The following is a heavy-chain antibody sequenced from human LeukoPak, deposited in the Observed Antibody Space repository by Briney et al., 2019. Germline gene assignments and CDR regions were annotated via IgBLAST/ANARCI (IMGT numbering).Heavy chain of an antibody. D-gene: IGHD2-8*01. V-gene: IGHV3-21*01. CDR3: ARDNDYYYGMDV. Sequence: GGSLRLSCAASGFTFSSYSMNWVRQAPGKGLEWVSSISSSSYIYYADSVKGRFTISRDNAKNSLYLQMNSLRAEDTAVYYCARDNDYYYGMDVWGQGTTVTVSS. CDR2: ISSSSYI. CDR1: GFTFSSYS. J-gene: IGHJ6*02.